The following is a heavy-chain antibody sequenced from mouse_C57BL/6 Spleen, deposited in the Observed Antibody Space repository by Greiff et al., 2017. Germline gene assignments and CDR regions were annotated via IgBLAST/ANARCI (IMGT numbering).Heavy chain of an antibody. D-gene: IGHD2-2*01. J-gene: IGHJ2*01. CDR1: GYTFTSYW. CDR2: IDPSDSYT. Sequence: VQLQQPGAELVMPGASVKLSCKASGYTFTSYWMHWVKQRPGQGLEWIGEIDPSDSYTNYNQKFKGKSTFTVDKSSSTAYMQLSSLTSEDSAVYYCARVVRGYGFDYWGQGTTLTVSS. CDR3: ARVVRGYGFDY. V-gene: IGHV1-69*01.